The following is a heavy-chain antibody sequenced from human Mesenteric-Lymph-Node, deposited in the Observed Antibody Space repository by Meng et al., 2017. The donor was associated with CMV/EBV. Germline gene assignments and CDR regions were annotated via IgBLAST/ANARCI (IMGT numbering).Heavy chain of an antibody. V-gene: IGHV4-39*07. Sequence: SETLSLTCTVSGGSISSSSYYWGWIRQPPGKGLEWIGEINHSGSTNYNPSLKSRVTISVDTSKNQFSLKLSSVTAADTAVYYCARGRRRIAAAGGFDPWGQGTLVTVSS. D-gene: IGHD6-13*01. CDR3: ARGRRRIAAAGGFDP. J-gene: IGHJ5*02. CDR1: GGSISSSSYY. CDR2: INHSGST.